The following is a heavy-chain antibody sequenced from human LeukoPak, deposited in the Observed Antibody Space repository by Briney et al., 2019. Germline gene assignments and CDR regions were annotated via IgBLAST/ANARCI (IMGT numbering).Heavy chain of an antibody. CDR2: ISSDGSII. Sequence: GGTLRLSCAASGFPFSDYWMHWVRQAPGKGRVWVSRISSDGSIINYADSAKDRFTISRDNPKNTLYLLMNILSAEDTAVYYCTSYFQWGQGTLVTVSS. V-gene: IGHV3-74*01. CDR3: TSYFQ. CDR1: GFPFSDYW. J-gene: IGHJ4*02. D-gene: IGHD2/OR15-2a*01.